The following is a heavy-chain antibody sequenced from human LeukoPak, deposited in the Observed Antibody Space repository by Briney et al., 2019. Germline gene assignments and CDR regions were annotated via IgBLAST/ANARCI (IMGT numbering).Heavy chain of an antibody. V-gene: IGHV3-48*01. Sequence: PGGSLRLSCAASGFTFSSYSMNWVRQAPGKGLEWVSYISSSGSTIYYADSVKGRFTISRDNAKNSLYLQMNSLRAEDTAVYYCARDPRTYYNNYGFYYYMDVWGKGTTVTVSS. CDR3: ARDPRTYYNNYGFYYYMDV. CDR1: GFTFSSYS. J-gene: IGHJ6*03. CDR2: ISSSGSTI. D-gene: IGHD4-11*01.